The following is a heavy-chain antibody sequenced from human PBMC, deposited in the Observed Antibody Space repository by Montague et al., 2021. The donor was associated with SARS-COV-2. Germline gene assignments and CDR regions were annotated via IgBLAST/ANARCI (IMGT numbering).Heavy chain of an antibody. CDR1: GASFSGYH. D-gene: IGHD1-1*01. CDR2: VIHSGKT. Sequence: SETLSLTCAVYGASFSGYHWTWIRQSPGRGLEWIGEVIHSGKTSYNPSLQIRLTMSVDTYKNQFSLHLKLVTAADTAVYDCARRLTGLEPPLDPWGQGTLVIVSS. J-gene: IGHJ5*02. V-gene: IGHV4-34*12. CDR3: ARRLTGLEPPLDP.